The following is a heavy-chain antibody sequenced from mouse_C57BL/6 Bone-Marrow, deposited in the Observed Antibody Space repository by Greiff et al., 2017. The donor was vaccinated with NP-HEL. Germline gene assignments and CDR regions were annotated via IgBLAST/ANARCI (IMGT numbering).Heavy chain of an antibody. CDR1: GFTFSDYG. CDR3: ARGASNWAYWYFDV. J-gene: IGHJ1*03. CDR2: ISSGSRTI. D-gene: IGHD4-1*01. V-gene: IGHV5-17*01. Sequence: EVQLVESGGGLVKPGGSLKLSCAASGFTFSDYGMHWVRQAPEKGLEWVAYISSGSRTIYYADTVKGRVTISRDNAKNTLFLQMTSLRSEDTAMYYCARGASNWAYWYFDVWGTGTTVTVSS.